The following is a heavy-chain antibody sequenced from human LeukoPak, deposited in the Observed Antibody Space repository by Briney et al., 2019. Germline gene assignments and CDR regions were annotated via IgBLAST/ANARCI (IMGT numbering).Heavy chain of an antibody. CDR1: GGTFSSYA. D-gene: IGHD3-3*01. Sequence: SVKVSCKASGGTFSSYAISCVRQAPGQGLEWMGRIIPIFGIANYAQKFQGRVTITADKSTSTAYMELSSLRSEDTAVYYCARDAVFGVVTYFDYWGQGTLVTVSS. J-gene: IGHJ4*02. CDR3: ARDAVFGVVTYFDY. V-gene: IGHV1-69*04. CDR2: IIPIFGIA.